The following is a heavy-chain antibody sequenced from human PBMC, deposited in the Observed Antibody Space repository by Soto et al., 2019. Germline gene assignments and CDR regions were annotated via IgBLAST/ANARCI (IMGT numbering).Heavy chain of an antibody. J-gene: IGHJ5*02. CDR1: GFTFRSFT. V-gene: IGHV3-21*01. CDR2: ISSNSAYI. D-gene: IGHD6-13*01. CDR3: TRDASRDSSARGWFDP. Sequence: GSLRLSCAASGFTFRSFTMNWVRQAPGKGLEWISTISSNSAYIYYTDALRGRFTISRDNAKNSLHLQMNSLRAEDTAVYYCTRDASRDSSARGWFDPWGPGTLVTVSS.